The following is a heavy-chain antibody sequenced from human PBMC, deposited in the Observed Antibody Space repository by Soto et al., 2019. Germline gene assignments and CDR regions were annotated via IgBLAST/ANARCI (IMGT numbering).Heavy chain of an antibody. CDR3: AKDPLGILPKYSSGWYVAWYFDL. CDR1: GFTFSSYA. Sequence: GGSLRLSCAASGFTFSSYAMSWVRQAPGKGLEWVSAISGGGGSTYYADSVKGRFTISRDNSKNTLYLQMNSLRAEDTAVYYCAKDPLGILPKYSSGWYVAWYFDLWGRGTLVTVSS. V-gene: IGHV3-23*01. D-gene: IGHD6-19*01. CDR2: ISGGGGST. J-gene: IGHJ2*01.